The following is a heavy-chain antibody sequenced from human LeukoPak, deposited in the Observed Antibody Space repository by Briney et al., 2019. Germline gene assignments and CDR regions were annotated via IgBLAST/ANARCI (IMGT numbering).Heavy chain of an antibody. Sequence: PGRSLRLSCAASGFTFSSYAMHWVRQAPGKGLERVAVISYDGSNKYYADSVKGRFTISRDNSKNTLYLQMNSLRAEDTAVYYCANRGGRWELQLDYWGQGTLVTVSS. J-gene: IGHJ4*02. D-gene: IGHD1-26*01. CDR2: ISYDGSNK. V-gene: IGHV3-30*04. CDR1: GFTFSSYA. CDR3: ANRGGRWELQLDY.